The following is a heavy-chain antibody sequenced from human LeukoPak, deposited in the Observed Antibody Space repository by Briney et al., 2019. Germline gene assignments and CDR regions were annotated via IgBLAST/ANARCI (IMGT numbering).Heavy chain of an antibody. CDR2: IYYSGST. V-gene: IGHV4-59*01. D-gene: IGHD2-21*01. Sequence: SETLSLTCTVSGGSISNYYWSWIRQPPGKGLEWIGYIYYSGSTNYNPSLKSRVTISVDTSKNQFSLKLSSVTAADTAVYYCARGAVVIALSFDIWGQGTMVTVSS. CDR3: ARGAVVIALSFDI. CDR1: GGSISNYY. J-gene: IGHJ3*02.